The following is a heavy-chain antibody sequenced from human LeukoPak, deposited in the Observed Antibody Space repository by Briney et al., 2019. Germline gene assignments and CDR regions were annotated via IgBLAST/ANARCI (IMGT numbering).Heavy chain of an antibody. CDR3: ARVAAGIGFFQH. CDR2: IHHSGST. CDR1: GGSFSGYY. V-gene: IGHV4-38-2*01. J-gene: IGHJ1*01. Sequence: AETLSLTCAVSGGSFSGYYWGWIRQPPGKGLEWIGNIHHSGSTYYNPSLKSRVTISVDTSKNHLSLKLSSVTAADTAVYYCARVAAGIGFFQHWGQGTLVTVSS. D-gene: IGHD6-13*01.